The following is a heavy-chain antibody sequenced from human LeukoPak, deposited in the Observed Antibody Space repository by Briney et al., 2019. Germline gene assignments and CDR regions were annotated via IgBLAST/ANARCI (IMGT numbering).Heavy chain of an antibody. V-gene: IGHV3-21*01. CDR1: GFTFRSYA. J-gene: IGHJ4*02. CDR2: ISSSSSYI. Sequence: GGSLRLSCEASGFTFRSYAMSWVRQAPGKGLEWVSSISSSSSYIYYADSVKGRFTISRDNAKNSLYLQMNSLRAEDTAVYYCARLYDGSAYHADHFDYWGQGTLVIVSS. CDR3: ARLYDGSAYHADHFDY. D-gene: IGHD3-22*01.